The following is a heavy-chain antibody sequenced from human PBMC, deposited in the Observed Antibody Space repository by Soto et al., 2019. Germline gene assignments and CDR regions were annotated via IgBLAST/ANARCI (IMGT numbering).Heavy chain of an antibody. CDR3: ATVTTNWYFDL. D-gene: IGHD4-17*01. V-gene: IGHV1-69*01. CDR1: GGTFSSYA. Sequence: QVQLVQSGAEVKKPGSSVKVSCKASGGTFSSYAISWVRQAPGQGLEWMGGIIPIFGTANYAQKFQGRVTITADDSTSIAYMELSSVRSEDTDVYYCATVTTNWYFDLWGRGTLVTVSS. J-gene: IGHJ2*01. CDR2: IIPIFGTA.